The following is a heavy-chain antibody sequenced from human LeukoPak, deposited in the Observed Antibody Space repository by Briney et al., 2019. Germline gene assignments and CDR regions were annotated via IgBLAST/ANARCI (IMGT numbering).Heavy chain of an antibody. D-gene: IGHD4-17*01. Sequence: GESLKISCKGSGYSFTSYWIGWVRQMPGKGLEWMGIIYPGDSDTRYSPSFQGQVTISADKSISTAYPQWSSLKASDTVMYYCARLPAVTTEPFDYWGQGTLVTVSS. CDR1: GYSFTSYW. CDR3: ARLPAVTTEPFDY. J-gene: IGHJ4*02. CDR2: IYPGDSDT. V-gene: IGHV5-51*01.